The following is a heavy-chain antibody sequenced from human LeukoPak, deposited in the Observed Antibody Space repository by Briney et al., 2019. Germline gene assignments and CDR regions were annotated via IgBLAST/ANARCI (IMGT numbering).Heavy chain of an antibody. CDR3: AREGSSGSYRRYYFDY. Sequence: GGSLRLSCAASGFTFDDYAMHWVRQAPGKGLEWVSGISWNSVIIGYADSVKGRFTISRDNAKNSLYLQMNSLRAEDTAVYYCAREGSSGSYRRYYFDYWGQGTLVTVSS. CDR1: GFTFDDYA. CDR2: ISWNSVII. J-gene: IGHJ4*02. V-gene: IGHV3-9*01. D-gene: IGHD1-26*01.